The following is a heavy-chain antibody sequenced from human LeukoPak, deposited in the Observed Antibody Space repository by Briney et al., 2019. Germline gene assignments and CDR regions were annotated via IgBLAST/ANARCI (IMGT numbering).Heavy chain of an antibody. CDR2: ISTSSSYI. CDR1: GFTFSSYS. V-gene: IGHV3-21*01. J-gene: IGHJ6*04. Sequence: GGSLRLSCAASGFTFSSYSMSWVRQAPGKGLEWVSSISTSSSYIYYADSVKGRFAISRGNAKNSLYLQMNSLRAEDTAVYYCAELGITMIGGVWGKGTTVTISS. D-gene: IGHD3-10*02. CDR3: AELGITMIGGV.